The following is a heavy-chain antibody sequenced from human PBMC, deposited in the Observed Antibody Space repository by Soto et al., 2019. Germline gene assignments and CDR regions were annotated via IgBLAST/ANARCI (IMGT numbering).Heavy chain of an antibody. CDR3: ARDRGYTYGFDF. CDR2: IHSSSSTI. V-gene: IGHV3-48*02. CDR1: GLTFAGYS. Sequence: GGSLRLSCAASGLTFAGYSVNWVRQAPGKGLEWVSFIHSSSSTIYYADSVKGRFTISRDNAKNSLYLQMNSLRDEDTAVYYCARDRGYTYGFDFWGQGALVTVSS. D-gene: IGHD5-18*01. J-gene: IGHJ4*02.